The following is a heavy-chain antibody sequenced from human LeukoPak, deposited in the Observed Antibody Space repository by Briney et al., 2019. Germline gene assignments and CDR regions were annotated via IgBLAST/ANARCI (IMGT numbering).Heavy chain of an antibody. D-gene: IGHD3-9*01. CDR1: GFTFSNYW. V-gene: IGHV3-7*03. J-gene: IGHJ4*02. Sequence: GGSLRLSCAASGFTFSNYWMSWVRQAPGKGLEWVANIKQDGSEKYYVDSVKGRFTISRDNAKNSVYLQMNSLRAEDTAVYYCAKRSLGGYDILTGYYNVGNYFDYWGQGTLVTVSS. CDR3: AKRSLGGYDILTGYYNVGNYFDY. CDR2: IKQDGSEK.